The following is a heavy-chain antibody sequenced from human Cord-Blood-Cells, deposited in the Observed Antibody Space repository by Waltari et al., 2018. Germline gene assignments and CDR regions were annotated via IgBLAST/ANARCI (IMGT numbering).Heavy chain of an antibody. J-gene: IGHJ4*02. Sequence: EVQLVQSGAEVNKPGESLKISCKASAYSLTSYCIGWVSQMHGNGLAWMGIISPGDSDTRYSPSFQGQVTISADKSISTAYLQWSSLKASDTAMYYCARLYYYGSGSSYFDYWGQGTLVTVSS. V-gene: IGHV5-51*03. D-gene: IGHD3-10*01. CDR3: ARLYYYGSGSSYFDY. CDR1: AYSLTSYC. CDR2: ISPGDSDT.